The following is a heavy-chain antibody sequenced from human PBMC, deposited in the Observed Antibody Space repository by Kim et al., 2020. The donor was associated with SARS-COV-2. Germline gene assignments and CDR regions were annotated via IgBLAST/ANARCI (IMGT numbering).Heavy chain of an antibody. J-gene: IGHJ4*02. CDR1: GFAFHDYT. V-gene: IGHV3-30*18. D-gene: IGHD6-19*01. Sequence: GWSLRLSCVVSGFAFHDYTMHWVRLLPGKGLEWVAVVSPDGTLQFYADSVKGRFTISRDNSKNTLYLQMDNLRTDDTARYYCAKLPYAVADPSDYWGQGTLVTVSS. CDR3: AKLPYAVADPSDY. CDR2: VSPDGTLQ.